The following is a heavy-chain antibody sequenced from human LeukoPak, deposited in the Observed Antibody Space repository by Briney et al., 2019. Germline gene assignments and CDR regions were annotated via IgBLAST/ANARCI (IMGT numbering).Heavy chain of an antibody. CDR1: GYTFTAYY. J-gene: IGHJ4*02. D-gene: IGHD3-16*01. Sequence: ASVKVSCTASGYTFTAYYVHWVRQAPGQGLEWMGWITPNSGDTKYVQKFQGRVTMTRDTSISTAYMEVSRLRSDDTAVYYCARSWSGRFGELHYWGQGTLVTVSS. CDR3: ARSWSGRFGELHY. V-gene: IGHV1-2*02. CDR2: ITPNSGDT.